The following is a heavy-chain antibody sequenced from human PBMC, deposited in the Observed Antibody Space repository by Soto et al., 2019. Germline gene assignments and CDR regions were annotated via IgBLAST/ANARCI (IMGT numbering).Heavy chain of an antibody. V-gene: IGHV3-33*01. CDR1: GFTFSSYR. Sequence: QVQLVESGGAVVQPGTSLRLSCTASGFTFSSYRMHWVRQAPGKGLEWVAISWYDGSHTVYVDSVKGRFAVSRDNSKSAVYLQMNSLTGEDTAVSYCARPSHSGDDPDAFELWRRETIITISS. CDR3: ARPSHSGDDPDAFEL. D-gene: IGHD5-12*01. CDR2: SWYDGSHT. J-gene: IGHJ3*01.